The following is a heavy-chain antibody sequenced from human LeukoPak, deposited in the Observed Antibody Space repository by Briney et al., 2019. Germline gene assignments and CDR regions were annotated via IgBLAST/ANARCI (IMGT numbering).Heavy chain of an antibody. CDR1: GYTFTGYY. J-gene: IGHJ2*01. CDR2: ISPNSGGT. V-gene: IGHV1-2*02. D-gene: IGHD3-9*01. CDR3: ARDILTGYPYWYFDL. Sequence: ASVKVSCKASGYTFTGYYMHWVRQAPGQGLEWMGWISPNSGGTNYAQKFQGRVTMTRDTSISTAYMELSRLRSDDTAVYYCARDILTGYPYWYFDLWGRGTLVTVSS.